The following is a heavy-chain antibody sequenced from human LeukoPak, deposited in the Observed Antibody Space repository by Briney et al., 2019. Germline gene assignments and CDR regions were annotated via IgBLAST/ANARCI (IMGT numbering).Heavy chain of an antibody. Sequence: GGSLRLSCAASGFTFSNYWMTWVRQAPGKGLEWVAHINQDGSEEHYMDSVKARYTISRDNAKNSLSLQMNSLRAEDTAVYYCVRDGGVSGYDLLDYWGRGTLVTVSS. V-gene: IGHV3-7*01. CDR2: INQDGSEE. D-gene: IGHD5-12*01. CDR1: GFTFSNYW. CDR3: VRDGGVSGYDLLDY. J-gene: IGHJ4*02.